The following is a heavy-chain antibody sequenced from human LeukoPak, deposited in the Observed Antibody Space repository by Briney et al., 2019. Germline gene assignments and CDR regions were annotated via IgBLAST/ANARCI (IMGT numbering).Heavy chain of an antibody. D-gene: IGHD5/OR15-5a*01. CDR1: GFTSSSYW. CDR3: ARGVSGTGPDI. J-gene: IGHJ3*02. CDR2: IKTDGSST. V-gene: IGHV3-74*01. Sequence: GGSLRLSCAASGFTSSSYWMHWVRQAPGKGLVWVSRIKTDGSSTDYADSVKGRFTISRDNAKNTMYLQMNSLRAEDTAVYYCARGVSGTGPDIWGLGTMVTVSS.